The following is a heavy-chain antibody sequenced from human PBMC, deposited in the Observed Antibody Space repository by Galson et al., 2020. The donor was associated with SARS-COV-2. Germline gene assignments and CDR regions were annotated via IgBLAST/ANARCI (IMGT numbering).Heavy chain of an antibody. V-gene: IGHV5-51*01. CDR3: ARRGAVGGYNPTHAFDI. D-gene: IGHD5-12*01. CDR2: IYPGDSDT. J-gene: IGHJ3*02. Sequence: KIGESLKISCKGSGYSFTSYWIGWVRQMPGKGLEWMGIIYPGDSDTRYSPSFQGQVTISADKSSSTAYLQWSSLKASDTAMYYCARRGAVGGYNPTHAFDIWGQGTIVTVSS. CDR1: GYSFTSYW.